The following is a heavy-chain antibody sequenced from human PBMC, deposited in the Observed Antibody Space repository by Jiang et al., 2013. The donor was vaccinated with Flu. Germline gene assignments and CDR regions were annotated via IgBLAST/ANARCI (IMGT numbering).Heavy chain of an antibody. J-gene: IGHJ3*02. D-gene: IGHD3-22*01. CDR3: AKDRDYYDSRGYYYSYAFDI. Sequence: SCAASGFTFNSYGMHWVRQAPGKGLEWVAVISYDGSNKYYADSVKGRFTISRDNSKNTLYLQMNSLRTEDTAVYYCAKDRDYYDSRGYYYSYAFDIWGQGTMVTVSS. CDR1: GFTFNSYG. CDR2: ISYDGSNK. V-gene: IGHV3-30*18.